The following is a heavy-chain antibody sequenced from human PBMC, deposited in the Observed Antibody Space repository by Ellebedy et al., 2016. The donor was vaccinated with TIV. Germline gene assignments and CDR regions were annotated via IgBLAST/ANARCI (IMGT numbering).Heavy chain of an antibody. V-gene: IGHV4-31*03. D-gene: IGHD3-10*01. Sequence: SETLSLTCTVSGGSISSGGYYWSWIRQHPGKGLEWLGFIYFSGSTYYNPSPKSRITISVDKSKNQFSLRLSSVTAADTAVYFCARGIYGSGSVDYWGQGTLVTVSS. CDR1: GGSISSGGYY. CDR2: IYFSGST. J-gene: IGHJ4*02. CDR3: ARGIYGSGSVDY.